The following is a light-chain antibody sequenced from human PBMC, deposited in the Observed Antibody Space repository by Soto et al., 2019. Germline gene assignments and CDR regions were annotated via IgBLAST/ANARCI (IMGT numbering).Light chain of an antibody. V-gene: IGKV3-20*01. Sequence: IVLTHSPGTLSSSPGERATLSLRASQTVSANYLAWYQQTAGQAPRLLIYGASNRATGIPDRLSGSGSGTDFTLTISRLEPEDFPVYYCQQYGTSPHFGPGTKVDIK. CDR3: QQYGTSPH. J-gene: IGKJ3*01. CDR2: GAS. CDR1: QTVSANY.